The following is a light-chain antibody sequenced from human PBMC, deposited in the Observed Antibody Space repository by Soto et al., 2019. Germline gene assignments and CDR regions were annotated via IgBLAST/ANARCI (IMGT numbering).Light chain of an antibody. J-gene: IGLJ2*01. CDR1: SSDVGSYNL. V-gene: IGLV2-23*01. Sequence: QSALTQPASVSGSPGQSITISCTGTSSDVGSYNLVSWYQQHPGKAPKHMIYEGSKRPSGVSNRFSGSKSGNTASLTISGLQAEDEADYYCCSYAGSSTSVVFGGATNMTVL. CDR2: EGS. CDR3: CSYAGSSTSVV.